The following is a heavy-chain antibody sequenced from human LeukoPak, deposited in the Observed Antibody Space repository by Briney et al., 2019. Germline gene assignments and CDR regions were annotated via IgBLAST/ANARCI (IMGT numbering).Heavy chain of an antibody. CDR2: ISSSSSTI. CDR3: ARDSFRFPNPGFDP. CDR1: GFTFSSYS. D-gene: IGHD3-3*01. J-gene: IGHJ5*02. Sequence: PGGSLGLSCAASGFTFSSYSMNWVPEAPGKGLGWGSYISSSSSTIYYADSVKGRFTISRDNAKNSLYLQMNSLRAEDTAVYYCARDSFRFPNPGFDPWGQGTLVTVSS. V-gene: IGHV3-48*01.